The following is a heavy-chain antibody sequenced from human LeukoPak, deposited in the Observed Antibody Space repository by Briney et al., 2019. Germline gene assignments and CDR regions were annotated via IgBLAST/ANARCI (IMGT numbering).Heavy chain of an antibody. CDR3: AKRLTGEIDY. Sequence: ASVKVSCKASGYTFTGHYMYWVRQAPGQGLEWMGWINPNSGGTNYAQKFQGRVTMTRDTSISTAYMELSRLRSDDTAMYYCAKRLTGEIDYWGQGTLVTVSS. CDR2: INPNSGGT. D-gene: IGHD7-27*01. V-gene: IGHV1-2*02. J-gene: IGHJ4*02. CDR1: GYTFTGHY.